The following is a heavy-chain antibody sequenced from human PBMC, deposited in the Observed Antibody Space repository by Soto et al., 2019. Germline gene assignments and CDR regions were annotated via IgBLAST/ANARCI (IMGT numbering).Heavy chain of an antibody. D-gene: IGHD3-22*01. CDR3: ARDQLNYYDSSGYGWFDP. CDR2: ISASNGNT. Sequence: GAPGKVSWKAFGYTLTRYGISWGGQAPGQRLDWMGLISASNGNTNYAKKLQGRVTMTTDTSTSTAYMELRSLRSDDTAVYYCARDQLNYYDSSGYGWFDPWGQGTLVPVSS. CDR1: GYTLTRYG. V-gene: IGHV1-18*01. J-gene: IGHJ5*02.